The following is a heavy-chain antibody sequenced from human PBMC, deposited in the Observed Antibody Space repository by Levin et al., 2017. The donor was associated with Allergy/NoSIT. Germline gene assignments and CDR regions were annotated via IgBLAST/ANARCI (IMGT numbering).Heavy chain of an antibody. D-gene: IGHD1-26*01. CDR3: VRPGTPPIPIVRYYFDY. Sequence: SQTLSLPCTVSRGSIPGHFWSWIRQPPGKGLEWLGYISDTGNTNYNPSLKNPVTLSVDTSKHQFSLNLDSVTAADTTVYSFVRPGTPPIPIVRYYFDYWGQGILVTVSA. V-gene: IGHV4-59*08. J-gene: IGHJ4*02. CDR2: ISDTGNT. CDR1: RGSIPGHF.